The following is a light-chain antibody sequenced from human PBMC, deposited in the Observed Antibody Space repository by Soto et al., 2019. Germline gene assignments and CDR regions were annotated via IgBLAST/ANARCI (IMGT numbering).Light chain of an antibody. CDR2: GAS. CDR1: QSVSSSY. J-gene: IGKJ2*01. V-gene: IGKV3-20*01. CDR3: QQYGSLPRT. Sequence: EIVLTQSPGTLSLSPGERATLSCRASQSVSSSYLAWYQQKPGQAPRLLIYGASSRATGIPDRFSGSGSGTDFTLTISSLETEDFAVYYCQQYGSLPRTFGQGTKLEIK.